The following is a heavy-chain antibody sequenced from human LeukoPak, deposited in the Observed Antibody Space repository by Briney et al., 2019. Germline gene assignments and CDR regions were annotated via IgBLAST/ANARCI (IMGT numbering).Heavy chain of an antibody. CDR2: IYTSGST. CDR1: GGSISSYY. CDR3: ARRASRSPLAPNWFDP. J-gene: IGHJ5*02. Sequence: SETLSLTCTVSGGSISSYYWSWIRQPAGKGLEWIGRIYTSGSTNYNPSLKSRVTISVDTSKNQFSLKLSSVTAADTAVYYCARRASRSPLAPNWFDPWGQGTLVTVSS. D-gene: IGHD6-6*01. V-gene: IGHV4-4*07.